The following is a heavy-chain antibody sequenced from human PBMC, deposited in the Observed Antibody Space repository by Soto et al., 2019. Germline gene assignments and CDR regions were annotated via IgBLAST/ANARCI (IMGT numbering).Heavy chain of an antibody. V-gene: IGHV6-1*01. CDR1: GDSVSSNSAG. CDR3: ARGEQYSGRIFDY. D-gene: IGHD1-26*01. CDR2: TYYRSKWYY. J-gene: IGHJ4*01. Sequence: SQTRSLTCAITGDSVSSNSAGWSWVRQSPSRGLEWLGRTYYRSKWYYEYAVSVRGRITINPDTSKNQYSLQLNSVTPADTAVYFCARGEQYSGRIFDYWGQGTLVTVSS.